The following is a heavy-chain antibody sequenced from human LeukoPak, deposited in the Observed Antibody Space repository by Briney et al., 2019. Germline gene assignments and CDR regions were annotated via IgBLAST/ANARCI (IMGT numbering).Heavy chain of an antibody. D-gene: IGHD4-17*01. J-gene: IGHJ6*02. CDR3: ARDTVTTFRFRDYQHYGMDV. CDR1: GFTVSSNY. V-gene: IGHV3-53*01. CDR2: INSGGST. Sequence: TGGSLRLSCAASGFTVSSNYMSWVRQAPGKGLEWVSAINSGGSTYYADSGKGRFTISRDNSKNTLYLQMNSLRAEDTAVYYCARDTVTTFRFRDYQHYGMDVWGQGTTVTVSS.